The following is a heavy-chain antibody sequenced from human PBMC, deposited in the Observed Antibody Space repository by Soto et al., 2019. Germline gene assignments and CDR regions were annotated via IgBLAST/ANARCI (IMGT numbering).Heavy chain of an antibody. CDR3: ARAGGLGAVAADY. Sequence: QLQLQESGSGLVKPSQTLSRTCAVSGGSISSGGYSWSWIRQPPGKGLVWIGYIYHSGSTYYNPSLKSRGTISEDRSTNQFSLKQSSVPAADSAVYYCARAGGLGAVAADYWGQGTLVTVSS. CDR2: IYHSGST. D-gene: IGHD6-19*01. V-gene: IGHV4-30-2*01. CDR1: GGSISSGGYS. J-gene: IGHJ4*02.